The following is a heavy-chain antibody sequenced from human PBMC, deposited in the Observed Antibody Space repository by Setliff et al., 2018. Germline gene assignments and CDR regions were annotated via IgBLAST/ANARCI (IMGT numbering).Heavy chain of an antibody. V-gene: IGHV1-18*01. CDR3: SRLVRFCTKISCQRLLGDDY. D-gene: IGHD2-2*01. CDR2: ISPYSGNT. CDR1: GYTFTDYG. J-gene: IGHJ4*02. Sequence: GASVKVSCKASGYTFTDYGVTWVRQAPGQGLEWVGWISPYSGNTYYAPKFQDRITMTTDTSTSTAYLEFKGLRSDDTAIYYCSRLVRFCTKISCQRLLGDDYWGQGALVTVS.